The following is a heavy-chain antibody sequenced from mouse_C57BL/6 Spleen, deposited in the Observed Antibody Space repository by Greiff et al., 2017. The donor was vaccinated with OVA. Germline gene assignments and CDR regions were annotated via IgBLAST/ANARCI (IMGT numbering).Heavy chain of an antibody. V-gene: IGHV1-61*01. CDR1: GYTFTSYW. CDR2: IYPSDSET. Sequence: VQLQQPGAELVRPGSSVKLSCKASGYTFTSYWMDWVKQRPGQGLEWIGNIYPSDSETHYNQKFKDKATLTVDKSSSTAYMQLSSLTSEDSAVYYCARGDYEYFDVWGTGTTVTVSS. J-gene: IGHJ1*03. D-gene: IGHD2-4*01. CDR3: ARGDYEYFDV.